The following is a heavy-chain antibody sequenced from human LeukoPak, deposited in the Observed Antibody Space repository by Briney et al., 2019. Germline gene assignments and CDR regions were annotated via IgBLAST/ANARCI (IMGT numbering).Heavy chain of an antibody. Sequence: PSETLSLTCTVSGDSINSGGYYWSWIRQHPGKGLEWIGYMYYSGITYYNPSLRSRVTISLDTSKNQFSLKLSSVTAADTAVYYCASQANYYDSRGYFQHWGQGTLATVSS. CDR1: GDSINSGGYY. J-gene: IGHJ1*01. D-gene: IGHD3-22*01. V-gene: IGHV4-31*03. CDR3: ASQANYYDSRGYFQH. CDR2: MYYSGIT.